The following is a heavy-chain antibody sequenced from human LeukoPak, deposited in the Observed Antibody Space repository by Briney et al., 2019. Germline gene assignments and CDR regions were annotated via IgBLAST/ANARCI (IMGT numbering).Heavy chain of an antibody. CDR3: ARVGSTVAAGTPDY. D-gene: IGHD6-13*01. CDR1: GFTFSYYY. CDR2: ISGSGSHT. J-gene: IGHJ4*02. Sequence: GGSLRLSCAASGFTFSYYYMSWIRQAPGKGLEWLSYISGSGSHTTYADSVRGRFTISRDNAKNSLSLQVNSLRADDTAVYYCARVGSTVAAGTPDYWGQGTLVTVSS. V-gene: IGHV3-11*06.